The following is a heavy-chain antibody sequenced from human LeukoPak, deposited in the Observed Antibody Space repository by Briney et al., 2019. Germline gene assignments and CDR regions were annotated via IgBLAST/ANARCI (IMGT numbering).Heavy chain of an antibody. CDR3: ARVPGSHYYYYMDV. CDR1: GFKFDDYE. CDR2: ISRSGRAT. Sequence: GGSLTLLCAASGFKFDDYEMSWVRQVPGKGRESVSGISRSGRATGYGDSVKGRFTISRDNAKNSLFLQMTSLRAEDTALYHCARVPGSHYYYYMDVWGKGAAVTVSS. J-gene: IGHJ6*03. V-gene: IGHV3-20*01.